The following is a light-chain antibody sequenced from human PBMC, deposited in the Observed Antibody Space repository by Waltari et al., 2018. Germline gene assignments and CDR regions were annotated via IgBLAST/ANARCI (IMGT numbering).Light chain of an antibody. J-gene: IGLJ2*01. V-gene: IGLV2-23*02. CDR2: EVT. CDR1: TSDIGKYNL. CDR3: CSYAGRSSMI. Sequence: QSALTQPASVSGSPGQSITISCTRGTSDIGKYNLVSWYMQNPGKAPKVIIYEVTKRPAGIADCFSGSKAGNTASLTISGLQVEDEADYYCCSYAGRSSMIFGGGTKVTVV.